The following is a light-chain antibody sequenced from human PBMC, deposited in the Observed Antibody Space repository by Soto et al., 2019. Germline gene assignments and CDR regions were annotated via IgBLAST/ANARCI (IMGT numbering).Light chain of an antibody. J-gene: IGLJ3*02. CDR3: CSFTTISTWV. CDR2: DVS. CDR1: SSDVGGYNY. Sequence: QSALTQPASVSGSPGQSITISCTGTSSDVGGYNYVSWYQQHPGKAPQLMINDVSNRPSGVSNRFSGSKSGNTASLTISGLQAEDEADYYCCSFTTISTWVFGGGTQLTVL. V-gene: IGLV2-14*01.